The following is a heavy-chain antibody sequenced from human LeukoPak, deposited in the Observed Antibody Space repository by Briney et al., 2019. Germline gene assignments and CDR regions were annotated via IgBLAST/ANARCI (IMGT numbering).Heavy chain of an antibody. CDR3: AREMYSSGWLNAFDI. CDR2: INWNGGST. J-gene: IGHJ3*02. D-gene: IGHD6-19*01. V-gene: IGHV3-20*04. Sequence: GGSLRLSGAASGFTFDDYGMSWVRQAPGKGLEWVSGINWNGGSTGYADSVKGRFTISRDNAKNSLYLQMNSLRAEDTALYYCAREMYSSGWLNAFDIWGQGTMVTVSS. CDR1: GFTFDDYG.